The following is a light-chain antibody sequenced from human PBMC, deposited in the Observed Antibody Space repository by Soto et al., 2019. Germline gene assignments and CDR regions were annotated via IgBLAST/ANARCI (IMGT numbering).Light chain of an antibody. CDR3: QQHNNWPPWT. V-gene: IGKV3-15*01. Sequence: EIVMTQSPATLSVSPGESATLSCRGSQSVSSNLAWYQQKPGQAPRLLMYGASTRATGIPDRFSGSGSGTEFTLTISSLQSEDFAVYYCQQHNNWPPWTFGQGTKVEIK. CDR1: QSVSSN. CDR2: GAS. J-gene: IGKJ1*01.